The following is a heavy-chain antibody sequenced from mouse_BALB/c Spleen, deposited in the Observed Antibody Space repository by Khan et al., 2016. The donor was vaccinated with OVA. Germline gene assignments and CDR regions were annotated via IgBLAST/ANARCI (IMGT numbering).Heavy chain of an antibody. D-gene: IGHD2-12*01. Sequence: QVQLKQSGPGLVQPSQSLSITCTVSGFSLTTYGIHWVRQSPGKGLEWLGVKWSGGSTDYNATFISRLSISQDNSKSQVFLKMNSLQADDTSIYYCAIHSYRYYFTYWCQGTLVTVSA. CDR2: KWSGGST. CDR3: AIHSYRYYFTY. V-gene: IGHV2-2*01. CDR1: GFSLTTYG. J-gene: IGHJ3*01.